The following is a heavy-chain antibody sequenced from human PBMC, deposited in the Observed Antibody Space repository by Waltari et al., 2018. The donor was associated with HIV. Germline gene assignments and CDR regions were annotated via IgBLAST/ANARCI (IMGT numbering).Heavy chain of an antibody. D-gene: IGHD2-8*01. CDR1: GDSVSSNTAA. CDR3: ARDGNGLDF. V-gene: IGHV6-1*01. CDR2: ATHRSVWSF. Sequence: QAGPRQQINSSETLSLTCGISGDSVSSNTAAWNWIRLSPSRGLEWLGRATHRSVWSFVYGASLRNRIAITADTSKNQFSLHLTSVTADDTATYFCARDGNGLDFWGQGTVVTVSS. J-gene: IGHJ4*02.